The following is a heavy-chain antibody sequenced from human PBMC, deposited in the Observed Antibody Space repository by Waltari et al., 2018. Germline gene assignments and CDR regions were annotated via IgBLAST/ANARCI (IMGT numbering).Heavy chain of an antibody. V-gene: IGHV4-34*01. J-gene: IGHJ5*02. CDR1: GGSFSGYY. Sequence: QVQLQQWGAGLLKPSETLSLTCAVYGGSFSGYYWSWIRQPPGKGLEWIGEINHSGSTNYNPSLKSRVTISGDTSKNQFSLKLSSVTAADTAVYYCARLVVVAATGGWFDPWGQGTLVTVSS. D-gene: IGHD2-15*01. CDR2: INHSGST. CDR3: ARLVVVAATGGWFDP.